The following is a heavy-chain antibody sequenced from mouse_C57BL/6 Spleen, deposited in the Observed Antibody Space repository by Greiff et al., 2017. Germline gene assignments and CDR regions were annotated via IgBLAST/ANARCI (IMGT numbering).Heavy chain of an antibody. CDR2: INPSTGGT. D-gene: IGHD1-1*01. Sequence: VQLKQPGPELVKPGASVKISCKASGYSFTGYYMNWVTQSPEQSLEWIGEINPSTGGTTYNQKFKAKATLTVDKSSSTAYMQLKSLTSEDSAVYYCARWDGSSYWYFDVWGTGSTVTVSS. J-gene: IGHJ1*03. CDR1: GYSFTGYY. CDR3: ARWDGSSYWYFDV. V-gene: IGHV1-42*01.